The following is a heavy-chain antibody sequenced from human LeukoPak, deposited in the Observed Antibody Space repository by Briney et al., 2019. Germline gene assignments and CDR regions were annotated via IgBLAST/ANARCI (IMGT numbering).Heavy chain of an antibody. CDR3: ARGPTNYGSGRGYYYYYMDV. J-gene: IGHJ6*03. D-gene: IGHD3-10*01. V-gene: IGHV1-69*05. CDR2: IIPIFGTA. CDR1: GGTFSSYA. Sequence: SVKVSCKASGGTFSSYAISWVRQAPGQGLEWMGGIIPIFGTANYAQKFQGRVTITTDESTSTAYMELSSLRSEDTAVYYCARGPTNYGSGRGYYYYYMDVRGKGTTVTVSS.